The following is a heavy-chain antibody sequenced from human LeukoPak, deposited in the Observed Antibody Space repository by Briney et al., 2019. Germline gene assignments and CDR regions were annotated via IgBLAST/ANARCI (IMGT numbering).Heavy chain of an antibody. V-gene: IGHV4-61*01. D-gene: IGHD6-19*01. CDR3: ARASTRDKNSGWDI. J-gene: IGHJ3*01. Sequence: NTSETLSLTCTVSGGSVSSGSYYWSWIRQPPGKGLEWIGYIYYSGSTNYNPSLKSRVTISVDTSKNQFSLKLSSVTAADTAVYYCARASTRDKNSGWDIWGQGTMVTVSS. CDR1: GGSVSSGSYY. CDR2: IYYSGST.